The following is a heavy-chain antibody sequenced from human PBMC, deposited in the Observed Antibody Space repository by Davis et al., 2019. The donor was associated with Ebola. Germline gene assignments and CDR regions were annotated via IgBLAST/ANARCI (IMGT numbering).Heavy chain of an antibody. CDR2: ISTNSVYI. V-gene: IGHV3-21*01. J-gene: IGHJ4*02. D-gene: IGHD6-19*01. CDR1: GFTFSSYA. CDR3: ARDSAPAEAPTRTFDY. Sequence: GGSLRLSCAASGFTFSSYAMTWARQAPGKGLEWLSSISTNSVYIYYADSVKGRFTISRDNAKNSLYLQINSLRAEDTALYFCARDSAPAEAPTRTFDYWGQGTLVTVSS.